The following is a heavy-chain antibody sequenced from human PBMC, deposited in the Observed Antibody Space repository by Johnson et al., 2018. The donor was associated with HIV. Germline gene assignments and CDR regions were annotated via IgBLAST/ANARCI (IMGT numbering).Heavy chain of an antibody. CDR3: ARDDPRSAFDI. CDR1: GFTFSSYS. CDR2: LSSSGTPI. V-gene: IGHV3-48*04. J-gene: IGHJ3*02. Sequence: VQLVESGGGLVQPGGSLRLSCAASGFTFSSYSLHWVRQAPGKGLEWVSYLSSSGTPIYYAASVKGRFTIARDNAKNSLDLQMNSLRAEATAVYYCARDDPRSAFDIWGQGTMVTVSS.